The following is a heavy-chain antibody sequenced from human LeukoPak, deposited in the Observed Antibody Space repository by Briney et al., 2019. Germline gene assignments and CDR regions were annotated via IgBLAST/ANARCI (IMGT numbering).Heavy chain of an antibody. Sequence: GGSLRLSCAASGFTFSSYSMKWVRQARGKGLEWVSSISSSSSYIYYAASVKGRFTISRDNAKNSLYLQMNSLRAEDTAVYYCARPSPDSSGWYPTGMDVWGQGTTVTVSS. J-gene: IGHJ6*02. D-gene: IGHD6-19*01. CDR1: GFTFSSYS. V-gene: IGHV3-21*01. CDR3: ARPSPDSSGWYPTGMDV. CDR2: ISSSSSYI.